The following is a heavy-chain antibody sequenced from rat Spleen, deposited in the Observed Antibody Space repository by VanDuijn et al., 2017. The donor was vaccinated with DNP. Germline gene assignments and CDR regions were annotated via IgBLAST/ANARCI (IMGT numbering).Heavy chain of an antibody. CDR3: TTGDY. Sequence: EVQLVESGGDLVQPGRSLKLSCVASGFTFNNYWMTWIRQVPGKGLEWVAFISSDGDDINYRDSVKGRFTISRDNAKDTLYLQGDSLRSEDTATYYCTTGDYWGQGVMVTVSS. J-gene: IGHJ2*01. V-gene: IGHV5-31*01. CDR1: GFTFNNYW. CDR2: ISSDGDDI.